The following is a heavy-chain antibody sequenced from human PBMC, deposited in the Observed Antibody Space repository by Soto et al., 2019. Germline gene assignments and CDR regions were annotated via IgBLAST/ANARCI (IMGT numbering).Heavy chain of an antibody. CDR2: ISGSGSTI. CDR1: GFSFSSYE. V-gene: IGHV3-48*03. D-gene: IGHD3-16*01. Sequence: PGGSLRLSCAASGFSFSSYELNWVRQAPGEGLEWVSYISGSGSTIYYADSVKGRFTISRDNAKNSLYLQMNSLRAEDTAVYYCAGLEVAIYGGFFDYWGQGTLVTVSS. CDR3: AGLEVAIYGGFFDY. J-gene: IGHJ4*02.